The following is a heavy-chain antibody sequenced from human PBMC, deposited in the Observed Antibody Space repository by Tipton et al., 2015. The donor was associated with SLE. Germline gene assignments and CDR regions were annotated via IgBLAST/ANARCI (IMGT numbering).Heavy chain of an antibody. V-gene: IGHV4-61*09. CDR3: EREVAGTLYYFDY. CDR2: IYTSGST. Sequence: TLSLTCTVSGGSISSGSYYWNWIRQPAGKGLEWIGYIYTSGSTNYNPSLKSRVTISVDTSKNQFPLKLSSVTAADTAVYYCEREVAGTLYYFDYWGQGTLVTVSS. D-gene: IGHD6-19*01. J-gene: IGHJ4*02. CDR1: GGSISSGSYY.